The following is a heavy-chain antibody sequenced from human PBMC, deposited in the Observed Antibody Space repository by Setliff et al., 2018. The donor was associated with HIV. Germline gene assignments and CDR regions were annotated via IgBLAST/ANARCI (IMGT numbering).Heavy chain of an antibody. CDR2: INWNSGSI. D-gene: IGHD4-17*01. CDR1: GFTFEDYA. J-gene: IGHJ4*02. V-gene: IGHV3-9*01. Sequence: GGSLRLSCVGSGFTFEDYAMRWVRQAPGKGLEWVSGINWNSGSIGYADSVMGRFTISRDNAKNSVYLQMKSLKTEDTALYYCARHRKDDYFLTAYFDSLGQGALVTVSS. CDR3: ARHRKDDYFLTAYFDS.